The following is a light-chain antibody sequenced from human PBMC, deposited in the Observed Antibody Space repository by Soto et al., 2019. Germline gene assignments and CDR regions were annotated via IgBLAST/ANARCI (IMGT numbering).Light chain of an antibody. CDR1: SIDVGDYNY. CDR2: DVS. Sequence: QSALAQPRSVSGSPGQAVAISCTVTSIDVGDYNYVSWYQQHPGKAPKLMIYDVSARPSGVPNRFSGSKSGNTASLTISGRQTEDEDDYFCCSYAGSYTLVFGGGTKVTVL. V-gene: IGLV2-11*01. CDR3: CSYAGSYTLV. J-gene: IGLJ3*02.